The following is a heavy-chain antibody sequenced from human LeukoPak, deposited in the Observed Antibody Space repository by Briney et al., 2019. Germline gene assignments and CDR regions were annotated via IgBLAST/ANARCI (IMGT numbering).Heavy chain of an antibody. CDR3: ARDLDTAMAHDY. V-gene: IGHV3-30*04. CDR2: ISYDGSNK. J-gene: IGHJ4*02. Sequence: PGGSLRLSCAASGFTFSSYAMHWVRQAPGKGLEWVAVISYDGSNKYYADSVKGRFTISRDNSKNTLYLQMNSLRAEDTAVYYCARDLDTAMAHDYWGQGTLVTVSS. CDR1: GFTFSSYA. D-gene: IGHD5-18*01.